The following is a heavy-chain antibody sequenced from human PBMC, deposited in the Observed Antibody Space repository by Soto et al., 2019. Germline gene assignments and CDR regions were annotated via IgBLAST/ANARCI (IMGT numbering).Heavy chain of an antibody. CDR3: AKDRSVDYYDSSGPSMLDY. D-gene: IGHD3-22*01. J-gene: IGHJ4*02. Sequence: PXGSLILSCAASGFTFSSYGMHWVRQAPGRGLEWVAVISYDGSNKYYADSVKGRFTISRDNSKNTLYLQMNSLRAEDTAVYYCAKDRSVDYYDSSGPSMLDYWGQGTLVTVSS. V-gene: IGHV3-30*18. CDR2: ISYDGSNK. CDR1: GFTFSSYG.